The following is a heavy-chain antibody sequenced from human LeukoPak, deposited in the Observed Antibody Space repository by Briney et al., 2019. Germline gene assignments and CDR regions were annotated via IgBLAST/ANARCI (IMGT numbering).Heavy chain of an antibody. CDR2: VSHGGTNK. CDR3: ARDLGYNYGYVGAFDI. V-gene: IGHV3-30*03. D-gene: IGHD5-18*01. J-gene: IGHJ3*02. Sequence: GRSLRLSCAASGFTFSNHGMHWVRQAPGKGLEWVAAVSHGGTNKFYADSVKGRFTISRDNSKNTLYLQVNTLRAEDTAVYYCARDLGYNYGYVGAFDIWGQGTLVTVSS. CDR1: GFTFSNHG.